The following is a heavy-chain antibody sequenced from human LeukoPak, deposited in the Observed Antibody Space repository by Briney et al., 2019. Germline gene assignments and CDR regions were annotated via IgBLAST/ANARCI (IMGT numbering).Heavy chain of an antibody. D-gene: IGHD1-7*01. CDR2: ISVGSDIT. V-gene: IGHV3-23*01. J-gene: IGHJ5*02. CDR3: AKLPDYILELKTWFDP. Sequence: GGSLRLSCEASGFTFSNYAMNWVRQAPGKGLQWVSTISVGSDITYYADSVKGRFTISRDNDKNTLYLQMNSLRAEDTAVYYCAKLPDYILELKTWFDPWGQGTLVTVSS. CDR1: GFTFSNYA.